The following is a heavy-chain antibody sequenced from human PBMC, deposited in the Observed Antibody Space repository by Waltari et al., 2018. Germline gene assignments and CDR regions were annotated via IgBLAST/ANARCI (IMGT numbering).Heavy chain of an antibody. CDR3: ARDPPQLADAFDI. D-gene: IGHD3-10*01. CDR1: YY. J-gene: IGHJ3*02. Sequence: YYWTWIRQPAGKGLEWIGRIYTSGSTNYNPSLRSRLTISVDTSNNQFSLKLSSVTAADTAVYYCARDPPQLADAFDIWGQGTMVTVSS. V-gene: IGHV4-61*02. CDR2: IYTSGST.